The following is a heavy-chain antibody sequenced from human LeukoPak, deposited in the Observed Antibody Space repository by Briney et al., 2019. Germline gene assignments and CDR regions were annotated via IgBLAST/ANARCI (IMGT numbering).Heavy chain of an antibody. D-gene: IGHD1-26*01. V-gene: IGHV3-23*01. CDR3: AKDWELLDY. Sequence: GGSLRLSCAASGFTFSDHYMDWVRQAPGKGLEWVSAISGSGGSTYYADSVKGRFTISRDNSKNTLYLQMNSLRAEDTAVYYCAKDWELLDYWGQGTLVTVSS. J-gene: IGHJ4*02. CDR1: GFTFSDHY. CDR2: ISGSGGST.